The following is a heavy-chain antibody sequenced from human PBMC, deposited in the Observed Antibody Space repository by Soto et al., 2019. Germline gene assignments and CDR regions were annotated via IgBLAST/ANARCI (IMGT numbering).Heavy chain of an antibody. V-gene: IGHV3-7*03. CDR3: ARANDYGDYVRKSCYFDR. Sequence: EVQLVESGGGLVQPGGSLRLSCAASGFTFSSYWMSWVRQAPGKGLERVAIIKQDGSEKSYVDCVKGRFTISRDNAKNSLYLQMNSLKAEDTHVYYCARANDYGDYVRKSCYFDRWGRCTLVTVSS. J-gene: IGHJ2*01. D-gene: IGHD4-17*01. CDR2: IKQDGSEK. CDR1: GFTFSSYW.